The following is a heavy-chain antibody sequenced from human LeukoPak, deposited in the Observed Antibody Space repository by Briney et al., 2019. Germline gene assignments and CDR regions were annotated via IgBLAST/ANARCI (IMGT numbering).Heavy chain of an antibody. CDR1: GYIFTGYY. V-gene: IGHV1-2*02. CDR3: ARDTVTTAVGGGNFDP. J-gene: IGHJ5*02. Sequence: ASVKVSCKASGYIFTGYYMHWVRQAPGQGLEWMGWINPNSGGTNYAQKFQGRVTMTRDTSISTAYMELSRLRSDDTAVYYCARDTVTTAVGGGNFDPWGQGTLVTVSS. CDR2: INPNSGGT. D-gene: IGHD4-17*01.